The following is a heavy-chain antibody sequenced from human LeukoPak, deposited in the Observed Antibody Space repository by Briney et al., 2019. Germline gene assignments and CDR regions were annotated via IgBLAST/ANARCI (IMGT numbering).Heavy chain of an antibody. J-gene: IGHJ4*02. V-gene: IGHV3-15*01. Sequence: GGSLRLSCAASGFTFSNAWMSWVRQAPGKGLEWVGRIKRKTDGGTTDYAAPVKGRFTISRDDTKNTLYLQMNSLKTEDTAVYYCATDENYYDSSGYDVFDYWGQGTLVTVSS. D-gene: IGHD3-22*01. CDR2: IKRKTDGGTT. CDR1: GFTFSNAW. CDR3: ATDENYYDSSGYDVFDY.